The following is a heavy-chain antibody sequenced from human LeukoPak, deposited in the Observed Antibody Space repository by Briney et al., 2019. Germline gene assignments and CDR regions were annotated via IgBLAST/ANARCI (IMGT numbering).Heavy chain of an antibody. D-gene: IGHD3-10*01. V-gene: IGHV3-23*01. Sequence: QPGGSLRLSWAASGFTFSNFAMSCVRQAPGKGLEWVSGISSSGGNTFYADSVKGRFTISRDNSKNTLSLQMNSLRAEDTAVYFCAKEGTYYFYYMDVWGKGTTVTISS. CDR2: ISSSGGNT. CDR3: AKEGTYYFYYMDV. J-gene: IGHJ6*03. CDR1: GFTFSNFA.